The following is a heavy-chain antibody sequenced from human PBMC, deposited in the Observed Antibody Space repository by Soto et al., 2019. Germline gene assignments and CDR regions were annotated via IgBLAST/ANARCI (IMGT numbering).Heavy chain of an antibody. CDR2: ISTDGSIT. CDR1: GLIFSNYR. Sequence: EVQLVESGGGLVQPGGSLRLSCAASGLIFSNYRMHWVRQVPGKGLVWVSWISTDGSITNYADSVKGRFTVSRDNAKNTLYLQMNSRRAEDTAVYYCARDTDGLQYWGQGTMVTVSS. CDR3: ARDTDGLQY. V-gene: IGHV3-74*01. J-gene: IGHJ4*02.